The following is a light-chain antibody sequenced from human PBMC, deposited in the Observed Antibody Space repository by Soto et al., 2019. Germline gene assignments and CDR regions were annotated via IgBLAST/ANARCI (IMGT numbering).Light chain of an antibody. J-gene: IGKJ3*01. CDR1: QSVSID. CDR2: DAS. CDR3: QHRHN. Sequence: EVVLTQSPATLSLSPGDRATLSCRASQSVSIDFAWYQQKPGQAPRLLIYDASNRATGIPARFSGSGSGTAFTRTISSLEPEDFVVYYCQHRHNFGPGTKVDIK. V-gene: IGKV3-11*01.